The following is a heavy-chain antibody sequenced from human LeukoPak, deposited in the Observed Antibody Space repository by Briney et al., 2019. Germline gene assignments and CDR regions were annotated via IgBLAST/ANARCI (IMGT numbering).Heavy chain of an antibody. CDR3: ATSTRIQLWPGFDY. CDR1: GYTFTSYY. J-gene: IGHJ4*02. D-gene: IGHD5-18*01. CDR2: INPSGGST. Sequence: ASVKVSCKSSGYTFTSYYMHWVRQAPGQGLEWVGIINPSGGSTSYAQKFQGRVTMTRDTSTSTVYMELSSLRSEDTAVYYCATSTRIQLWPGFDYWGQGTLVTVSS. V-gene: IGHV1-46*01.